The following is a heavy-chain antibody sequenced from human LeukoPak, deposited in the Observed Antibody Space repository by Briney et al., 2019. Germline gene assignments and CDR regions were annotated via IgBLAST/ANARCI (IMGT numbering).Heavy chain of an antibody. CDR1: GFTFSSYW. D-gene: IGHD6-6*01. Sequence: GGSLRLSCAASGFTFSSYWMNWIRQAPGKGLEWLAHIKPDGSEKYYADSVRGRFTISRDDAQNSVYLQLNSLTAEDTATYYCASAEGRREQLVDYWGQGTLVTVSS. J-gene: IGHJ4*02. CDR3: ASAEGRREQLVDY. V-gene: IGHV3-7*01. CDR2: IKPDGSEK.